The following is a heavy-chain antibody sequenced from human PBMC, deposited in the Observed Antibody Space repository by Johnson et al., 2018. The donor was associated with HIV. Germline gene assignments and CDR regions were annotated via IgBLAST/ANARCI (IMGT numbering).Heavy chain of an antibody. CDR2: ISYDGSNK. Sequence: QVQLVESGGGVVQPGRSLRLSCAASGFTFSSYAMHWVRQAPGKGLEWVAVISYDGSNKYYAASVKGRFTISRDNAKKSLYLQMNSLRAEDTAVYYCAKGGSYAPFDAFDIWGRGTMVTVSS. CDR1: GFTFSSYA. J-gene: IGHJ3*02. V-gene: IGHV3-30-3*01. D-gene: IGHD1-26*01. CDR3: AKGGSYAPFDAFDI.